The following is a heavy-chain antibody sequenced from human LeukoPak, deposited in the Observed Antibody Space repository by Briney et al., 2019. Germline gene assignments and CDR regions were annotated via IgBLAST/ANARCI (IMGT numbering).Heavy chain of an antibody. J-gene: IGHJ1*01. D-gene: IGHD1-26*01. V-gene: IGHV1-18*01. CDR2: ISAYNGNT. Sequence: AXVKVSCKASGYTFTSYGIRWVRQAPGQGLEWMGWISAYNGNTNYAQKLQGRATMTTDTSTSTAYMELRSLRSDDTAVYYCARRDSGSHEYFQHWGQGTLVTVSS. CDR1: GYTFTSYG. CDR3: ARRDSGSHEYFQH.